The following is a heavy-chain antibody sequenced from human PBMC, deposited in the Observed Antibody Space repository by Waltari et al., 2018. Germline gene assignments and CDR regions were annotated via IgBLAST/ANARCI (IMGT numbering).Heavy chain of an antibody. CDR2: ISYDGSNK. CDR1: GFTFSSYA. D-gene: IGHD3-22*01. J-gene: IGHJ4*02. CDR3: ARGGDDGRGYYPRDY. Sequence: VQLVQSGAEVKKPGATVKISCKASGFTFSSYAMHWVRQAPGKGLECVAVISYDGSNKYYADSVKGRFTISRDNSKNTLYLQMNSLRAEDTAVYFCARGGDDGRGYYPRDYWGQGTLVTVSS. V-gene: IGHV3-30-3*01.